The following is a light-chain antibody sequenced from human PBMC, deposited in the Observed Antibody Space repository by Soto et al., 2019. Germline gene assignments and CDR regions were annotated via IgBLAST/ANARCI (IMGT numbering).Light chain of an antibody. CDR3: QQYGSSPHT. Sequence: EIVLTQSPGTRSLSPGERATFSCRASQSFSRSYLAWYQHKPGQAPRLRIYGASSRATGIPDRFSGSGSGTDFTLTISRLEPEDFAVYYCQQYGSSPHTFGQGTKLEIK. CDR1: QSFSRSY. V-gene: IGKV3-20*01. CDR2: GAS. J-gene: IGKJ2*01.